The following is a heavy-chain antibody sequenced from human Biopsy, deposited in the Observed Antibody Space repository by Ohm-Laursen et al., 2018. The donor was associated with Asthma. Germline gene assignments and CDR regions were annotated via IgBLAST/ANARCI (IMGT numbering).Heavy chain of an antibody. CDR3: ARTFHFWSPYHAEHYQL. V-gene: IGHV3-7*01. Sequence: SLRLSCAASGFTFGDYWMSWVRQVPGKGLGGVANIKHVGTEKNHVDSLKGRFTISRDNAKNSLYLQMNSLRAEDTAVYYCARTFHFWSPYHAEHYQLWGQGTLVTVPS. D-gene: IGHD3-3*02. CDR1: GFTFGDYW. J-gene: IGHJ1*01. CDR2: IKHVGTEK.